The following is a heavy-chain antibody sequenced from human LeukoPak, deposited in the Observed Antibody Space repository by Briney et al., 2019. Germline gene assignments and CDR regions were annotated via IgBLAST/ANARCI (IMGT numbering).Heavy chain of an antibody. D-gene: IGHD2-15*01. V-gene: IGHV1-18*01. J-gene: IGHJ4*02. CDR1: GYTFTSYS. CDR3: ARTIPDAAYFDY. Sequence: AASLKDSCKASGYTFTSYSISWVRQAPGQGLEWMGWISGYNGNTNYAQKLQGRVTMTTDTSTSTAYVELRSLRSDDTAVYYCARTIPDAAYFDYWGQGTLVTVSS. CDR2: ISGYNGNT.